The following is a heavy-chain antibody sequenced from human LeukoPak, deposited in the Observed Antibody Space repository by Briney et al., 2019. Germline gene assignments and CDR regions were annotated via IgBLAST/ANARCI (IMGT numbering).Heavy chain of an antibody. J-gene: IGHJ4*02. Sequence: PGGSLRLSCAASGFIFSDYYMNWIRRAPGKGLEWVAHISDDGRTVYYADSVKGRFTISRDTAKNSLFLQMDGLRAEDTAVYYCARAYSSGWVPSPFDYWGQGTLVTVSS. CDR3: ARAYSSGWVPSPFDY. V-gene: IGHV3-11*01. D-gene: IGHD6-19*01. CDR2: ISDDGRTV. CDR1: GFIFSDYY.